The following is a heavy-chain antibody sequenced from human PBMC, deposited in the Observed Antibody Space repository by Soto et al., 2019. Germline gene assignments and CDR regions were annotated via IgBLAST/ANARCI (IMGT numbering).Heavy chain of an antibody. CDR1: GGTFSSYA. CDR2: IIPIFGTA. V-gene: IGHV1-69*01. CDR3: ARDPPEDGSGSYFV. J-gene: IGHJ4*02. Sequence: QVQLVQSGAEVKKPGSSVKVSCKGSGGTFSSYAISWVRPAPGQGLGWMGGIIPIFGTANYAQKFQGRVTITADESTSTAYMELSSLRSEDTAVYYCARDPPEDGSGSYFVWGQGTLVTVSS. D-gene: IGHD3-10*01.